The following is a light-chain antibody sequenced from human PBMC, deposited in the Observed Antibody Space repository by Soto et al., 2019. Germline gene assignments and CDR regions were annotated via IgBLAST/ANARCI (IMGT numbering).Light chain of an antibody. J-gene: IGKJ5*01. CDR2: RAS. CDR1: HHIDAW. CDR3: QQSYSTPIT. V-gene: IGKV1-5*03. Sequence: IQMTQSPATLSASLGDRFTITCRASHHIDAWLAWYQQKPGKAPKVLIYRASILESGVPSRFSGSGSGTDFTLTISSLQPEDFATYYCQQSYSTPITFGQGTRLEIK.